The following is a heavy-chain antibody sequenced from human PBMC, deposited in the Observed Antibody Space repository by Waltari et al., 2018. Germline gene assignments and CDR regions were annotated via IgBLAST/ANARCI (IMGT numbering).Heavy chain of an antibody. Sequence: QLQLQESGPGLVKPSETLSLACTVSGGSISSSSYYWGWIRQPPGKGLEWIGSIYYSGSTYYNPSLKSRVTISVDTSKNQFSLKLSSVTAADTAVYYCAGTRDYYDSSGSFDYWGQGTLVTVSS. CDR3: AGTRDYYDSSGSFDY. J-gene: IGHJ4*02. CDR2: IYYSGST. CDR1: GGSISSSSYY. V-gene: IGHV4-39*01. D-gene: IGHD3-22*01.